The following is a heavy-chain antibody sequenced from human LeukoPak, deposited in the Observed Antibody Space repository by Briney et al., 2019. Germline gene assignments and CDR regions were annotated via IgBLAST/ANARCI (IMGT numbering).Heavy chain of an antibody. D-gene: IGHD5-18*01. J-gene: IGHJ4*02. CDR1: GFTFSSYG. V-gene: IGHV3-30*03. CDR2: ISYDGSNK. CDR3: ARDLAYSRLDY. Sequence: GGSLRLSCAASGFTFSSYGMHWVRQAPGKGLEWAAVISYDGSNKYYADSVKGRFTISRDNAKNSLYLQMDSLRVEDTAFYYCARDLAYSRLDYWGQGMLVTVSS.